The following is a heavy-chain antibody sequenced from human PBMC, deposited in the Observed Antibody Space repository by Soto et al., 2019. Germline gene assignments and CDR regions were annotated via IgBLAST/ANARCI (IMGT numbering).Heavy chain of an antibody. D-gene: IGHD2-8*01. Sequence: GGSLRLSCAASGFTFSSYSMNWARQAPGKGLEWIAYITSSSTTIFYADSVKGRFTISRDNAKSSLYLQMNSLRDEDTAVYYCARDNGMAGSFDPWGQGTLVTVSS. CDR3: ARDNGMAGSFDP. J-gene: IGHJ5*02. CDR1: GFTFSSYS. CDR2: ITSSSTTI. V-gene: IGHV3-48*02.